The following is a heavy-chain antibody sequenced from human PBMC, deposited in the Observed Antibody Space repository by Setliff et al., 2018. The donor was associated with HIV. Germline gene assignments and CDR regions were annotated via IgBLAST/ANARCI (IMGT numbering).Heavy chain of an antibody. CDR3: SRGQPQGGGTYWSAFDI. Sequence: SETLSLTCTVSGGFLSNTYWSWIRQPPGKGLEWLGFVYYTGAYDYNPSFKSRLTISLDTSRTHFSLKLTSVTAADTAFYYCSRGQPQGGGTYWSAFDIWGRGTMVTVSS. CDR2: VYYTGAY. J-gene: IGHJ3*02. CDR1: GGFLSNTY. V-gene: IGHV4-59*01. D-gene: IGHD1-26*01.